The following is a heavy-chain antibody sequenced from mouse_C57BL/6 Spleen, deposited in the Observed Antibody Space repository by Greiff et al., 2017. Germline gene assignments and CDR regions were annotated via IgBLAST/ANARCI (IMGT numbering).Heavy chain of an antibody. CDR2: ISDGGSYT. J-gene: IGHJ3*01. CDR3: ARDNDDGGFAY. CDR1: GFTFSSYA. V-gene: IGHV5-4*01. Sequence: EVHLVESGGGLVKPGGSLKLSCAASGFTFSSYAMSWVRQTPEKRLEWVATISDGGSYTYYPDNVKGRFTISRDNAKNNLYLQMSHLKSEDTAMYYCARDNDDGGFAYWGQGTLVTVSA. D-gene: IGHD2-12*01.